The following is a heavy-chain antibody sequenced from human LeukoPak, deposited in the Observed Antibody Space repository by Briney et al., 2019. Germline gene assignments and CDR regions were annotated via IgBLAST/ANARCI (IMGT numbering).Heavy chain of an antibody. V-gene: IGHV4-34*01. J-gene: IGHJ6*02. Sequence: SETLSPTCAVHGGSFSGFYWIWMRQPPGKELQWIGEIKPGGFTSYHPSLTSRVTMSEDTSNNQFSLKLTSVTAADTAVYYCAREPLHYYGSGSYYTYYYYGMDVWGQGTTVTVSS. D-gene: IGHD3-10*01. CDR3: AREPLHYYGSGSYYTYYYYGMDV. CDR2: IKPGGFT. CDR1: GGSFSGFY.